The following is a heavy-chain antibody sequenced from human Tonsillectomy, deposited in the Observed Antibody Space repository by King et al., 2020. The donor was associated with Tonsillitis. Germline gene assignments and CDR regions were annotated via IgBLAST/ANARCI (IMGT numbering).Heavy chain of an antibody. CDR2: FYYSGIT. CDR1: GGSISSYY. D-gene: IGHD6-19*01. V-gene: IGHV4-59*01. CDR3: ARSSGWYFDY. J-gene: IGHJ4*02. Sequence: VQLQESGPGLVKPSETLSLTCTVSGGSISSYYLSWFRQPPGKGLEWFGFFYYSGITNYNPSLKSRVTISVDTSKNQVSLKLSSVTAANTAVYYCARSSGWYFDYWGQGTLVTVSS.